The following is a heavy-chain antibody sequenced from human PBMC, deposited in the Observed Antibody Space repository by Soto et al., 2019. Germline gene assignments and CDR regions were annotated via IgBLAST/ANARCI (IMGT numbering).Heavy chain of an antibody. J-gene: IGHJ3*02. CDR1: GFTFSEYY. D-gene: IGHD3-22*01. CDR2: ISSSGSTI. CDR3: ARDPMIVVVIGPYAFDI. Sequence: GGSLRLSYAASGFTFSEYYMSWIRQAPGKGLEWVSYISSSGSTIYYADSVKGRFTISRDNAKNSLYLQMNSLRAEDTAVYYCARDPMIVVVIGPYAFDIWGQGTMVTVSS. V-gene: IGHV3-11*01.